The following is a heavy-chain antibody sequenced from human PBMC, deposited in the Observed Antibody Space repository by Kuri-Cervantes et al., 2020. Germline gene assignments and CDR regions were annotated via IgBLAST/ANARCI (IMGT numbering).Heavy chain of an antibody. D-gene: IGHD1-26*01. Sequence: GGSLRLSCAASGFTFSNAWMSWVRQAPGKGLEWVAVISYDGSNKYYADSVKGRFTISRDNSKNTLYLQMNSLRAEDTAVYYCARAKGYYVGIGYFDYWGQGTLVTVSS. CDR3: ARAKGYYVGIGYFDY. J-gene: IGHJ4*02. V-gene: IGHV3-30-3*01. CDR2: ISYDGSNK. CDR1: GFTFSNAW.